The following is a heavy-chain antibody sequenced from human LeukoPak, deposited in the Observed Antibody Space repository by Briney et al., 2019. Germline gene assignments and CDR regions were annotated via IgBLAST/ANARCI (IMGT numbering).Heavy chain of an antibody. D-gene: IGHD3-22*01. CDR2: INWNGGST. CDR1: GLTFSRYW. CDR3: ARGLMYYYDSSGSHFDY. J-gene: IGHJ4*02. Sequence: GGSLRLSCAASGLTFSRYWMHWVRQAPGKGLEWVSGINWNGGSTGYADSVKGRFTISRDNAKNSLYLQMNSLRAEDTALYYCARGLMYYYDSSGSHFDYWGQGTLVTVSS. V-gene: IGHV3-20*04.